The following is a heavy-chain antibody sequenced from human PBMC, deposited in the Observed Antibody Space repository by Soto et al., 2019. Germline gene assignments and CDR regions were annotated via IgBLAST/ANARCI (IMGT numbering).Heavy chain of an antibody. CDR3: ARDLFGSWTIDY. CDR1: GYNFVSNH. V-gene: IGHV1-46*01. D-gene: IGHD6-13*01. CDR2: INPIDGSI. J-gene: IGHJ4*02. Sequence: QVQLVQSGAAVREPGASVKVSCKTSGYNFVSNHIHWVRQTPAQGLEWMGIINPIDGSISYAQKFRGRVTVTRDTPTSSVYMELRGLTPAHTAVYFCARDLFGSWTIDYWGPGTLVTVSS.